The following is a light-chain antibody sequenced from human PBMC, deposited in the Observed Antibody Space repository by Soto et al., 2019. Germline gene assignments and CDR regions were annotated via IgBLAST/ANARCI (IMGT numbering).Light chain of an antibody. CDR2: SNT. Sequence: QSVLTQPPSASGTPGQTIAISCSGGSSNIGSHTVNWYQQLPGTAPRLLIYSNTQRPSGVPDRFSVSKSGTSASLAISGLQSEYEGDYYCAAWDDSLNGVVFGGGTKLTVL. CDR1: SSNIGSHT. J-gene: IGLJ2*01. V-gene: IGLV1-44*01. CDR3: AAWDDSLNGVV.